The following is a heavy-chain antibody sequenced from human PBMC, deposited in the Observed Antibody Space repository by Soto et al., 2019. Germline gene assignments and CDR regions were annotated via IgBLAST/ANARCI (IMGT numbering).Heavy chain of an antibody. CDR2: ISSSSSTI. CDR1: GFTFSSYS. D-gene: IGHD3-22*01. V-gene: IGHV3-48*02. J-gene: IGHJ4*02. Sequence: ESGGGLVQPGGSLRLSCAASGFTFSSYSMNWVRQAPGKGLEWVSYISSSSSTIYYADSVKGRFIISRDNAKNSLYLQMNSLRDEDTAVYYCATTYFYDSSGYLGSYYFDYWGQGTLVTVSS. CDR3: ATTYFYDSSGYLGSYYFDY.